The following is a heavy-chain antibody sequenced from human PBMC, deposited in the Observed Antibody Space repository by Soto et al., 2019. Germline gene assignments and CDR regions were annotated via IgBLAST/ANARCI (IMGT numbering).Heavy chain of an antibody. V-gene: IGHV1-2*04. CDR1: GYTFTGYY. Sequence: GASVKVSCKASGYTFTGYYMHWVRQAPGQGLEWMGWINPNSGGTNYAQKFQGWVTMTRDTSISTAYMELSRLRSDDTAVYYCARGRRITIFGVVPYYYYGMDVWGQGPTVTVS. CDR2: INPNSGGT. D-gene: IGHD3-3*01. CDR3: ARGRRITIFGVVPYYYYGMDV. J-gene: IGHJ6*02.